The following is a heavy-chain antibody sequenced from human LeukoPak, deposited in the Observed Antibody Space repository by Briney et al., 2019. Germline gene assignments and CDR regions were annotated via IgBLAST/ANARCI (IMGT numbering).Heavy chain of an antibody. D-gene: IGHD1-26*01. Sequence: GGSLRLSCAASGFTFSSYAMHWVRQAPGKGLEWVSSISSSSSYIYYADSVKGRFTISRDNAKNSLYLQMNSLRAEDTAVYYCAREWELPFDYWGQGTLVTVSS. J-gene: IGHJ4*02. CDR1: GFTFSSYA. CDR2: ISSSSSYI. CDR3: AREWELPFDY. V-gene: IGHV3-21*01.